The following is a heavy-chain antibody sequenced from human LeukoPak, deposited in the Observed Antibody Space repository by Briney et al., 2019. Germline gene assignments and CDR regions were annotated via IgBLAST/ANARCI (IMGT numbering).Heavy chain of an antibody. CDR2: ISYDGSNK. Sequence: PGRYLTRSCAASGFTFSSYGMHWDRQAPGKGLEGVAVISYDGSNKYYADSVKGRFTIPRDNSKNTLYLQMNSLRAEDTAVYYCAKDLSSSWSLDYWGQGTLVTVSS. CDR1: GFTFSSYG. CDR3: AKDLSSSWSLDY. V-gene: IGHV3-30*18. D-gene: IGHD6-13*01. J-gene: IGHJ4*02.